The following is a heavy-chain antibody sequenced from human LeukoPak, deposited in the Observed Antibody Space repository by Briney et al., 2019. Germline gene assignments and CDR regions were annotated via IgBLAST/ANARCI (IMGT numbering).Heavy chain of an antibody. V-gene: IGHV4-39*07. CDR1: GGSISSRDYY. CDR2: INHSGIT. Sequence: PSETLSLXCAVSGGSISSRDYYWGWIRQPPGKGLEWIGEINHSGITNYNPSLKSRVTISVDTSKNQFSLKLSSVTAADTAVYYCARVRRSGNYDSSGLRPNYYYYMDVWGKGTTVTVSS. D-gene: IGHD3-22*01. J-gene: IGHJ6*03. CDR3: ARVRRSGNYDSSGLRPNYYYYMDV.